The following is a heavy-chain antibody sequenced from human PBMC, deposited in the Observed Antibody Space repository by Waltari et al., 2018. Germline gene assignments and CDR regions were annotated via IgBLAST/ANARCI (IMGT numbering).Heavy chain of an antibody. CDR1: GGSISSYY. J-gene: IGHJ1*01. V-gene: IGHV4-59*01. D-gene: IGHD2-15*01. Sequence: QVQLQESGPGLVKPSETLSLTCTVSGGSISSYYWSWIRPPPGQGLEWIGYIYYSGSTNYNPSLKSRVTISVDTSKNQFSLKLSSVTAADTAVYYCARGWDCSGGSCYSDRDEYFQHWGQGTLVTVSS. CDR3: ARGWDCSGGSCYSDRDEYFQH. CDR2: IYYSGST.